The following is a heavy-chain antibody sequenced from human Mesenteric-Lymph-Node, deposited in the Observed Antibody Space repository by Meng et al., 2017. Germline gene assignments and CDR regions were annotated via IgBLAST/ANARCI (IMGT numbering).Heavy chain of an antibody. CDR2: IYHSWIT. Sequence: SETLSLTSAVSGGPISSSNGWSWVRQPPGKGLEWIGEIYHSWITNYNPSFKSRVTISVDKSKNQFSLKLSSVTAADTAVYYCARDHYDILTGYFTYYFDYWGQGTLVTVSS. CDR3: ARDHYDILTGYFTYYFDY. J-gene: IGHJ4*02. CDR1: GGPISSSNG. V-gene: IGHV4-4*02. D-gene: IGHD3-9*01.